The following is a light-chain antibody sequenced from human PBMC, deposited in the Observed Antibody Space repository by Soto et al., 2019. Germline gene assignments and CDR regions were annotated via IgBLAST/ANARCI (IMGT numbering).Light chain of an antibody. CDR2: VAS. Sequence: DIQMTQSPSSLSASVGDRVTITCRASQDISNYLAWFQQQPGKAPRSLIYVASTLQSGVPSRFSGSGSGTDFTLTISSLQPEDFATYFCQQYNTYPLNFGQGTKVDIK. CDR3: QQYNTYPLN. V-gene: IGKV1-16*01. CDR1: QDISNY. J-gene: IGKJ1*01.